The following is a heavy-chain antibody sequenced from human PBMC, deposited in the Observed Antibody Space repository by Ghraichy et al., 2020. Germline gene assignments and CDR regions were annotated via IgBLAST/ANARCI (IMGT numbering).Heavy chain of an antibody. J-gene: IGHJ3*02. CDR3: ARAVDTATQNRAFDI. CDR2: IYYSGST. CDR1: GGSISSYY. Sequence: ESLNISCTVSGGSISSYYWSWIRQPPGKGLEWIGYIYYSGSTNYNPSLKSRVTISVDTSKNQFSLKLSSVTAADTAVYYCARAVDTATQNRAFDIWGQGTMVTVSS. D-gene: IGHD5-18*01. V-gene: IGHV4-59*01.